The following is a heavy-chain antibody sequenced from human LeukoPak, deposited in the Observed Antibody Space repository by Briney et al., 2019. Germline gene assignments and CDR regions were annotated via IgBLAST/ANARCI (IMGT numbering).Heavy chain of an antibody. D-gene: IGHD4-17*01. Sequence: GGSLRLSCAASGFTFSSYAMSWVRQAPGKGLEWVSFIDVGSTTIYYSDSVKGRFTISRDNANKSLYLQMNSLRAEDTAVYYCARDYGDYFGNWGQGTLVTVSS. CDR2: IDVGSTTI. CDR1: GFTFSSYA. CDR3: ARDYGDYFGN. V-gene: IGHV3-48*01. J-gene: IGHJ4*02.